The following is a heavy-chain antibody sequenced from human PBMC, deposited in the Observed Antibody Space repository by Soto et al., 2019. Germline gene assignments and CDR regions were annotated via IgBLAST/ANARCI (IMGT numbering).Heavy chain of an antibody. D-gene: IGHD3-22*01. CDR3: ARANSSGYYYYGMDV. CDR1: GFTFSGFG. J-gene: IGHJ6*02. V-gene: IGHV3-33*01. CDR2: IWYDVSNK. Sequence: VGSMRVSCAGSGFTFSGFGRHWVRQAPGKGLEWVAVIWYDVSNKYYADSVKVRFTISRDNSKNTLYLQMNSLRAEDTAVYYCARANSSGYYYYGMDVWGQGTTVTASS.